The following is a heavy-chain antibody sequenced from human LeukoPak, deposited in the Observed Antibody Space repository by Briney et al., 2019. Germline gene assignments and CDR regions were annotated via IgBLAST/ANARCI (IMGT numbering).Heavy chain of an antibody. J-gene: IGHJ4*02. CDR3: ARQGVATAIDY. CDR1: GGSISSYY. CDR2: IYYNGNT. D-gene: IGHD2-21*02. Sequence: SSETLSLTCTVSGGSISSYYWSWIRQPPGKGLEWIGYIYYNGNTNYNPSLKSRVTMSVDTSKNLFALKLSSVTAADTAVYYCARQGVATAIDYWGQGTLVTVSS. V-gene: IGHV4-59*12.